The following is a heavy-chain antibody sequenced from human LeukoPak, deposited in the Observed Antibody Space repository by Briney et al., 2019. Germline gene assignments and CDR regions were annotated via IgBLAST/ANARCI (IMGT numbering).Heavy chain of an antibody. J-gene: IGHJ5*02. CDR3: ATGPPSSSSWPAFDP. Sequence: ASVTVSFKVSGYTLTELSMPWVRQAPGKGLEWMGGFDPEDGETIYAQKFQGTVTMTEDTSTDTAYMELSSLRSEDTAVYYCATGPPSSSSWPAFDPWGQGTLVTVSS. CDR2: FDPEDGET. V-gene: IGHV1-24*01. CDR1: GYTLTELS. D-gene: IGHD6-13*01.